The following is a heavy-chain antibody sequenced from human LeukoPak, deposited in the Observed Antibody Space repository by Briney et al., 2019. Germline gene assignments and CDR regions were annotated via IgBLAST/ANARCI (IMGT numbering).Heavy chain of an antibody. D-gene: IGHD2-15*01. CDR2: ISSSGSTI. CDR3: AREGCSGGSCYPVNWFDP. J-gene: IGHJ5*02. CDR1: GFTFSDYY. V-gene: IGHV3-11*01. Sequence: GGPLRLSCAASGFTFSDYYMSWIRQAPGKGLEWVSYISSSGSTIYYADSVKGRFTISRDNAKNSLYLQMNSLRAEDTAVYYCAREGCSGGSCYPVNWFDPWGQGTLVTVSS.